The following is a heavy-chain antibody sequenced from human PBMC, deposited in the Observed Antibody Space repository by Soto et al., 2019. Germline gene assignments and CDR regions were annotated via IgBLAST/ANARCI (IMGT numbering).Heavy chain of an antibody. V-gene: IGHV3-53*01. CDR1: GFSVSGNY. Sequence: PGGSLRLSCAASGFSVSGNYMSWVRQAPGKGPEWISVIHSGGDTNYADPVKGRFTISRDKSKNTLYLQMSSLRAEDTAVYYCAGSTNYYLYYFDYWGQGTLVTVSS. J-gene: IGHJ4*02. D-gene: IGHD3-22*01. CDR3: AGSTNYYLYYFDY. CDR2: IHSGGDT.